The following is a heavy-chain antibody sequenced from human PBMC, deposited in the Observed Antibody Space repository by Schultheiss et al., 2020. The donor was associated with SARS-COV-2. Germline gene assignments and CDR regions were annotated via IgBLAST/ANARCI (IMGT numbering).Heavy chain of an antibody. CDR3: ARASYYYDSSGYNNWFDP. CDR1: GGSISSYY. CDR2: IYYSGST. Sequence: SETLSLTCTVSGGSISSYYWSWIRQPPGKGLEWIGYIYYSGSTNYNPSLKSRVTISVDTSKNQFSLQLSSVTAADTAVYYCARASYYYDSSGYNNWFDPWGQGTLVTVSS. J-gene: IGHJ5*02. V-gene: IGHV4-59*08. D-gene: IGHD3-22*01.